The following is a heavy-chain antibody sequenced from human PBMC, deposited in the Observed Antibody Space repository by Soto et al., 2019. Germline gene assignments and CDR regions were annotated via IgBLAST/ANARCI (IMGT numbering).Heavy chain of an antibody. CDR1: GFTFSTYW. V-gene: IGHV3-74*01. CDR3: ARGRSYDMDL. Sequence: GGSLRLSCAASGFTFSTYWMHWVRQAPGKGLVWVAHINDAGSSTSYADSVKGRFTISRDNAKNTLYLQMNSLRAEDTAVYYCARGRSYDMDLWGQGTTVTVSS. CDR2: INDAGSST. J-gene: IGHJ6*03.